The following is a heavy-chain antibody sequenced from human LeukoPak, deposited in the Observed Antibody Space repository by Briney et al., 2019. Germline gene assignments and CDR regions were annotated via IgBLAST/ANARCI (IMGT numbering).Heavy chain of an antibody. Sequence: SETLSLTCSVSGGSISSSSYYWGWIRQPPGKGLEWIGTFHYSGSTYYNPSLKSRVTISVDTSKNQFSLKLSSVTAADTAVYYCARVTDSIGNYYYYYYMDVWGKGTTVTVSS. D-gene: IGHD4-11*01. CDR2: FHYSGST. CDR3: ARVTDSIGNYYYYYYMDV. V-gene: IGHV4-39*07. J-gene: IGHJ6*03. CDR1: GGSISSSSYY.